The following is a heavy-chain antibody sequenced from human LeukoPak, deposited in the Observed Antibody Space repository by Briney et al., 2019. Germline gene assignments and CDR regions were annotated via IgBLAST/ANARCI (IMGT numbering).Heavy chain of an antibody. V-gene: IGHV3-74*01. D-gene: IGHD1-14*01. Sequence: HPGGSLRLSCAASGFTFSSHWMHWVRQAPGKGLVWVSRINSDGSSISYADSVKGRFTISRDNAKNSLYLQMNSLRAEDTAVYYCARDGGPRSYYYYYGMDVWGQGTTVTVSS. CDR3: ARDGGPRSYYYYYGMDV. CDR1: GFTFSSHW. J-gene: IGHJ6*02. CDR2: INSDGSSI.